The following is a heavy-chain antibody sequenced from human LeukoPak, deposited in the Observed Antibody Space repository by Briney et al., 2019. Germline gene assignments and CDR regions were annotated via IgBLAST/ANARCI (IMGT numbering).Heavy chain of an antibody. Sequence: GGSLRLSCAASGFTFSSYAMSWVRQAPGKGLEWVSAISGSGGSTYYADSVKGRFTISRDNSKNTLYLQMNSLRAEDTAVYYCAKEPFKYYYDSSGPDYWGQGTLVTVS. CDR3: AKEPFKYYYDSSGPDY. V-gene: IGHV3-23*01. CDR2: ISGSGGST. D-gene: IGHD3-22*01. J-gene: IGHJ4*02. CDR1: GFTFSSYA.